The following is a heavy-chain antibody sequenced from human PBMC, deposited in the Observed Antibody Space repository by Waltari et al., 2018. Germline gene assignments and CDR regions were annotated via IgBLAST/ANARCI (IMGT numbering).Heavy chain of an antibody. D-gene: IGHD3-22*01. Sequence: QVQLVESGGGVVQPGKSLRLSCAASGLTFRSSAMHWVRQAPDKGLEWVAVVSYDGSNKYYADSVKGRFTISRDNSKNTLYLQMNSLRAEDTAVYYCAKNYDSMSNAFDIWGQGTMVTVSS. V-gene: IGHV3-30-3*02. J-gene: IGHJ3*02. CDR2: VSYDGSNK. CDR3: AKNYDSMSNAFDI. CDR1: GLTFRSSA.